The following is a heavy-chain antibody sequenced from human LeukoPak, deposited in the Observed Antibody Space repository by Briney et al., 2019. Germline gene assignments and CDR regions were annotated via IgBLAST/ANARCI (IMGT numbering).Heavy chain of an antibody. V-gene: IGHV3-21*01. CDR3: ARALSDTIRAYDY. D-gene: IGHD2-21*01. CDR1: GFILSDYN. Sequence: PGGSLRLSCAASGFILSDYNMNWVRQAPGKGLEWVSFISISGSYITYADSVKGRFTISRDNAKNSLYLKMTSLEAEDTAFYYGARALSDTIRAYDYWGQGTLVTVSS. CDR2: ISISGSYI. J-gene: IGHJ4*02.